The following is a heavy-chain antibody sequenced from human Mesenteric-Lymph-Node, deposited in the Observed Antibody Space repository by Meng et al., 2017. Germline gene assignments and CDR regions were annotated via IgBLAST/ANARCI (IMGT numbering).Heavy chain of an antibody. D-gene: IGHD6-13*01. Sequence: SETLSLTCAVYAESFSDNYCNWIRQPPGKGLEWIGEINLSGSVNYSPSLKSRVTISVDTSKNQFSLKLSSVTAADTAVYYCARVEGYSSSWYMSEYFQHWGQGTLVTVSS. CDR3: ARVEGYSSSWYMSEYFQH. CDR2: INLSGSV. V-gene: IGHV4-34*01. CDR1: AESFSDNY. J-gene: IGHJ1*01.